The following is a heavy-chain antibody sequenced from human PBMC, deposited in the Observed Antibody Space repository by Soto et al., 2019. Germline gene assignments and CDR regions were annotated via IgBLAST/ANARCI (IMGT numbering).Heavy chain of an antibody. CDR2: IYHSGST. Sequence: SEPLSLTCAVSGGSISSGGYSWSWIRQPPGKGLEWIGYIYHSGSTYYNPSLKSRVTISVDRSKNQFSLKLSSVTAADTAVYYCAREVTMVRGVLGRNWFDPWGQGTLVTVSS. CDR3: AREVTMVRGVLGRNWFDP. CDR1: GGSISSGGYS. V-gene: IGHV4-30-2*01. J-gene: IGHJ5*02. D-gene: IGHD3-10*01.